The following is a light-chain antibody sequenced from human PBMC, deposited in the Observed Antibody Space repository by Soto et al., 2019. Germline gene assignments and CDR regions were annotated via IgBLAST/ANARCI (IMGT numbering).Light chain of an antibody. CDR3: QQLISYPST. Sequence: IQLTQSPSYLSASVGDRVTVTCRASQDIRNYLAWSQQKPGKAPKLLICDASTLYSGVPSRFSGSGSGTDFTLPISVLQPEDFAAYSCQQLISYPSTFGGGTKVES. V-gene: IGKV1-9*01. J-gene: IGKJ4*01. CDR1: QDIRNY. CDR2: DAS.